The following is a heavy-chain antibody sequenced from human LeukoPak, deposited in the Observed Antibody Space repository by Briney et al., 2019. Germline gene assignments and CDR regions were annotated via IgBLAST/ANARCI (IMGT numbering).Heavy chain of an antibody. Sequence: SGGSLRLSCAASGFTFSSYAMSWVRQAPGKGLEWVSAISGSGGSTYYADSVEGRFTISRDNSKNTLYLQMNSLRAEDTAVYYCAKDDLIQLWLPAAVDYWGQGTLVTVSS. CDR2: ISGSGGST. D-gene: IGHD5-18*01. CDR3: AKDDLIQLWLPAAVDY. J-gene: IGHJ4*02. CDR1: GFTFSSYA. V-gene: IGHV3-23*01.